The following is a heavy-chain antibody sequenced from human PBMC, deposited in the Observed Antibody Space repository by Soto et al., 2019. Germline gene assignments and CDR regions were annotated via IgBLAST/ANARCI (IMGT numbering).Heavy chain of an antibody. D-gene: IGHD2-15*01. CDR2: INGGDDST. Sequence: PGGSVRLSCVDSGFPFTIYPISWVRRAPGKGLEWVSGINGGDDSTYYADSVKGRFTITRDNSKNSMLLQMNSLRVEDTALYYCKKDSHCCMNTPTHDHWGQGTQVTVSS. J-gene: IGHJ4*02. CDR3: KKDSHCCMNTPTHDH. CDR1: GFPFTIYP. V-gene: IGHV3-23*01.